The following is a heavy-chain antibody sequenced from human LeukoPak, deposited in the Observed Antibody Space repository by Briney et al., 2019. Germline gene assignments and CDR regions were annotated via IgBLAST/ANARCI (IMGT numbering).Heavy chain of an antibody. J-gene: IGHJ4*02. CDR1: GGSFSGYY. Sequence: SETLSLTCAVYGGSFSGYYWSWIRQPPGKGLEWIGEINHSGSINYNPSLKSRVTISVDTSKNQFSLKLSSVTAADTAVYYCARSYQLLYGIGNFDYWGQGTLVTVSS. D-gene: IGHD2-2*02. V-gene: IGHV4-34*01. CDR2: INHSGSI. CDR3: ARSYQLLYGIGNFDY.